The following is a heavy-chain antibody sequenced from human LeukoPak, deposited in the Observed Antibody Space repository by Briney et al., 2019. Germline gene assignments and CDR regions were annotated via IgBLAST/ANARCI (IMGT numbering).Heavy chain of an antibody. CDR1: GFTFSSYA. CDR2: IGGDGGST. D-gene: IGHD2-2*02. J-gene: IGHJ4*02. Sequence: GGSLRLSCSASGFTFSSYAMHWVRQAPGKGLEYVSSIGGDGGSTHYADSVKGRFTISRDNSKNTLYLQMSSLRAEDTAVYYCVKVGKGVVVPAAIDYWGQGTLVTVSS. CDR3: VKVGKGVVVPAAIDY. V-gene: IGHV3-64D*06.